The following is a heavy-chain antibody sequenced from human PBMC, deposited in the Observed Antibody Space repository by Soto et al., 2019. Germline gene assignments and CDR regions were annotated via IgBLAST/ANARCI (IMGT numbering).Heavy chain of an antibody. Sequence: SVKVSCKASGGTFSSYTISWVRQAPGQGLEWMGRIIPILGIANYAQKFQGRVTITADKSTSTAYMELSSLGSEDTAVYYCASSMVTLRWFDPWGQGTLVTVSS. CDR1: GGTFSSYT. CDR3: ASSMVTLRWFDP. D-gene: IGHD5-18*01. CDR2: IIPILGIA. J-gene: IGHJ5*02. V-gene: IGHV1-69*02.